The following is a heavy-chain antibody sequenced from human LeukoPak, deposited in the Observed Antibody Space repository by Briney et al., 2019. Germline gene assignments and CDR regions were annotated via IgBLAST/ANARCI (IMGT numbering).Heavy chain of an antibody. CDR2: IWYDGSNK. D-gene: IGHD3-22*01. Sequence: PGRSLRLSCAASGFTFSSYGMHWVRQAPGKGLEWVAVIWYDGSNKYYADSVKGRFTISRDNSKNTLYLQMNSPRAEDTAVYYCARFQTRWLYYFDYWGQGTLVTVSS. CDR3: ARFQTRWLYYFDY. V-gene: IGHV3-33*01. CDR1: GFTFSSYG. J-gene: IGHJ4*02.